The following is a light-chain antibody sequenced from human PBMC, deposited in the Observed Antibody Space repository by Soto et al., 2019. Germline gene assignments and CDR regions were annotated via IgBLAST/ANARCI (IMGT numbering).Light chain of an antibody. CDR3: QQYNSYS. CDR2: HAS. V-gene: IGKV1-5*01. J-gene: IGKJ1*01. CDR1: QSISNW. Sequence: DIQMTQSPSTLPASVGDRVTITCRASQSISNWLAWYQQKPGTGPKVLIYHASNLQSGVQSRFSGSGSGTEFPLPNSSLQPDDVSTYYCQQYNSYSFGQGTKVEIK.